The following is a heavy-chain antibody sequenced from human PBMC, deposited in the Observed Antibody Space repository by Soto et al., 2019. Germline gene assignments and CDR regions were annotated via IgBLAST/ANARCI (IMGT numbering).Heavy chain of an antibody. J-gene: IGHJ4*02. V-gene: IGHV3-21*01. D-gene: IGHD6-13*01. CDR3: VRDDGSCYIPSGY. Sequence: SLRLSCASYVCTFSSYSMNCVRQSPGKWLEWVSSISSSSSYIYYADSAKGRFTISRDNAKNSLYLQMNSLRAEDTAVYYCVRDDGSCYIPSGYWGQGTLVIVS. CDR2: ISSSSSYI. CDR1: VCTFSSYS.